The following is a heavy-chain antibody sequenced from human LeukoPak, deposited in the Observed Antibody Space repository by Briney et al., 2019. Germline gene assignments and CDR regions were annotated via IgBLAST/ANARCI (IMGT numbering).Heavy chain of an antibody. J-gene: IGHJ4*02. CDR1: GFTFSSYG. CDR3: ARDLSQTTMTPLDY. CDR2: IWYDGSNK. Sequence: GGSLRLSCAASGFTFSSYGMHWVRQAPGKGLEWVAVIWYDGSNKYYADSVKGRFTISRDNSKNTLYLQMNSLRAEDTAVHYCARDLSQTTMTPLDYWGQGTLVTVSS. D-gene: IGHD3-22*01. V-gene: IGHV3-33*01.